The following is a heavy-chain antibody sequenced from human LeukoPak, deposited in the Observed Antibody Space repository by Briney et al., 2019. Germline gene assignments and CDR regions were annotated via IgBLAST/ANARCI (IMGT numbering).Heavy chain of an antibody. D-gene: IGHD5-18*01. J-gene: IGHJ4*02. CDR1: GGSISSGGYY. Sequence: SETLSLTCTVSGGSISSGGYYWSWIRQHPGKGLEWIVYIYYSGSTYYNPSLKSRVTISVDTSKNQFSLKLSSVTAADTAVYYCARADVDTAMVAFDYWGQGTLVTVSS. V-gene: IGHV4-31*03. CDR2: IYYSGST. CDR3: ARADVDTAMVAFDY.